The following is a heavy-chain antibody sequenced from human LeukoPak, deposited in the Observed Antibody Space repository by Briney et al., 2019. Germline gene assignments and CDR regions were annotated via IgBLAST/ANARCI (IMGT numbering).Heavy chain of an antibody. CDR2: ISGSGGST. D-gene: IGHD3-10*01. CDR1: GFTFSSYG. Sequence: GGSLRLSCAASGFTFSSYGMHWVRQAPGKGLEWVSGISGSGGSTYYADSVRGRFTISRDNSKTTLYLQMNTLGAEDTAVYYCAKTYYYGSGRYDDYWGQGTLVTVSS. CDR3: AKTYYYGSGRYDDY. J-gene: IGHJ4*02. V-gene: IGHV3-23*01.